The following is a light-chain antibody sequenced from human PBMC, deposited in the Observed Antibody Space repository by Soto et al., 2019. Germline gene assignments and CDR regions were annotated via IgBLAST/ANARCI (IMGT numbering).Light chain of an antibody. Sequence: QSVLTQPPSASGTPGQRVTISCSGSSSNIGSNTVNWYQQLPGTAPKLLIYSNNQRPSGVPDRFSGSKSGTSASLAISGLQSEDEADYYCAAWDHSLSGGAVFGGGIQLTVL. CDR3: AAWDHSLSGGAV. CDR1: SSNIGSNT. CDR2: SNN. V-gene: IGLV1-44*01. J-gene: IGLJ7*01.